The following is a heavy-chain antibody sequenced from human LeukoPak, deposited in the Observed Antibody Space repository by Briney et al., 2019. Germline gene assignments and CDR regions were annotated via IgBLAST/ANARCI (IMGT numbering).Heavy chain of an antibody. CDR1: GYSFTSYW. J-gene: IGHJ6*03. D-gene: IGHD6-13*01. V-gene: IGHV5-51*01. Sequence: GESLKISCKGSGYSFTSYWIGWVRQMPGKGLEWMGIIYPGDSDTRYSPSFQGQVTISADKSISTAYLQWSSLKASDTAMYYCARVAGIVAAGTWWYYYYYYMDVWGKGTTVTVSS. CDR2: IYPGDSDT. CDR3: ARVAGIVAAGTWWYYYYYYMDV.